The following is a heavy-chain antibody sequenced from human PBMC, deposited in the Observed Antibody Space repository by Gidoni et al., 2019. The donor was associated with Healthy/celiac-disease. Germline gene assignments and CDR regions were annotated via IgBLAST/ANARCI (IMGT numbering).Heavy chain of an antibody. Sequence: QVHLQQWGAGLLKPSETLSLTCAVYGGSFSGYYWSWIRQPPGKGLEWIGEINHSGSTNYNPSLKSRVTISVDTSKNQVSLKLSSMTAADTAVFYCAGNSTSGAFDIWGQGTMVTVSS. CDR2: INHSGST. CDR1: GGSFSGYY. CDR3: AGNSTSGAFDI. V-gene: IGHV4-34*01. J-gene: IGHJ3*02. D-gene: IGHD5-18*01.